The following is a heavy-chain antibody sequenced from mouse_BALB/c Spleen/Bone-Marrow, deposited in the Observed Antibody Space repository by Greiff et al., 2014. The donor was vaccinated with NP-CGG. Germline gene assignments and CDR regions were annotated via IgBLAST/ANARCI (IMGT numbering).Heavy chain of an antibody. D-gene: IGHD1-1*01. CDR1: GFNIKDTY. V-gene: IGHV14-3*02. Sequence: EVQLQQSGAELVKPGASVKLSCTASGFNIKDTYMHWVKQRPDQGLEWIGRIDPANGNTKYDPKFQGKATITADTSSNTAYLQLSSLTSEDTAVYYCATYYYGSSWGFAYWGQGTLVTVSA. CDR2: IDPANGNT. J-gene: IGHJ3*01. CDR3: ATYYYGSSWGFAY.